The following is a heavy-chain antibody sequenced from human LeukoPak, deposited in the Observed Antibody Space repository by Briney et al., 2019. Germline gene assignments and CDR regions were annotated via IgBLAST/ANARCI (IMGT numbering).Heavy chain of an antibody. D-gene: IGHD3-22*01. CDR2: IYTSGST. Sequence: SETLSLTCTVSGGSISSYYWSWIRQPAGKGLEWIGRIYTSGSTNYNPSLKSRVTMSVDTSKNQFSLKLSSVTAADTAVYYCAKGRYYDSSGYYGFASGPNDYWGQGTLVTVSS. J-gene: IGHJ4*02. CDR1: GGSISSYY. V-gene: IGHV4-4*07. CDR3: AKGRYYDSSGYYGFASGPNDY.